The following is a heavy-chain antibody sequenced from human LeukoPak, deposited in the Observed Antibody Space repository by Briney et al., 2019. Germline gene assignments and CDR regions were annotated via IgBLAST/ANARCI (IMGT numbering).Heavy chain of an antibody. V-gene: IGHV3-53*01. CDR3: ARAAYDTSTYTANHDY. D-gene: IGHD3-22*01. CDR2: IYRTGRT. J-gene: IGHJ4*02. CDR1: GFTVSSNY. Sequence: GGSLRLSCAASGFTVSSNYMSWVRQAPGKRLEYVSVIYRTGRTYYGDSVKGRFTISRDNSKNTLYLQMDNLRAEDTAVYYCARAAYDTSTYTANHDYRGQGTLVTASS.